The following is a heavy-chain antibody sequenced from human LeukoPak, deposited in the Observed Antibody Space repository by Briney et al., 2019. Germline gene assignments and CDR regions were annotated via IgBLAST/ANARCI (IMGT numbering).Heavy chain of an antibody. D-gene: IGHD2-2*01. Sequence: GGSLRLSCAASGFTFSSYWMSWVRQAPGKGLEWVANIKQDGSEKYYVDSVKGRFTLSRDNAKNSLYLQMNSLRAEDTAVYYCARELVYCSSTSCRDYYGMDVWGQGTTVTVSS. J-gene: IGHJ6*02. CDR3: ARELVYCSSTSCRDYYGMDV. CDR1: GFTFSSYW. CDR2: IKQDGSEK. V-gene: IGHV3-7*01.